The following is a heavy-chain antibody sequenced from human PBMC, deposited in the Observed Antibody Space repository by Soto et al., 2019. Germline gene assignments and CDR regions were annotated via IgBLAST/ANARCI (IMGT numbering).Heavy chain of an antibody. Sequence: GSLRLSCVVSGFTLSSRWMHWVRQTPGKGLVWISRIKTDGSTTNYADSVKGRFTISRDNAKNTLYLHMHSLRPEDSAMYYCARDQDTYGQAVFDSWGQATLVTVSS. CDR1: GFTLSSRW. D-gene: IGHD2-15*01. CDR3: ARDQDTYGQAVFDS. J-gene: IGHJ4*02. V-gene: IGHV3-74*01. CDR2: IKTDGSTT.